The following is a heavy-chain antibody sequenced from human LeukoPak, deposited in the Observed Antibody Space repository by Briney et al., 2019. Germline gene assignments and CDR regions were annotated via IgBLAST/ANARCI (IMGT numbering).Heavy chain of an antibody. J-gene: IGHJ4*02. V-gene: IGHV1-69*13. CDR2: IIPIFGTA. D-gene: IGHD3-22*01. CDR1: GGTFSSYA. Sequence: SVKVSCKASGGTFSSYAISWVRQAPGQGLEWMGGIIPIFGTANYAQKFQGRVTITADESTSTAYMELSSLRSEDTAVYYCARATATYYYDSSGRSFDYWGQGTLVTVSS. CDR3: ARATATYYYDSSGRSFDY.